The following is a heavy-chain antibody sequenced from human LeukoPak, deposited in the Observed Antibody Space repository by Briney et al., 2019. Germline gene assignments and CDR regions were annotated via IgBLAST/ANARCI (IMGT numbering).Heavy chain of an antibody. CDR3: ASDSSGYYRFDY. Sequence: SETLSLTCTVSGGSISSYYWSWIRQPPGKGLEWIGYIYYSGSTNYNPSLKSRVTISVDTSKNQFSLKLSSVTAADMAVYYCASDSSGYYRFDYWGQGTLVTVSS. CDR1: GGSISSYY. J-gene: IGHJ4*02. D-gene: IGHD3-22*01. V-gene: IGHV4-59*01. CDR2: IYYSGST.